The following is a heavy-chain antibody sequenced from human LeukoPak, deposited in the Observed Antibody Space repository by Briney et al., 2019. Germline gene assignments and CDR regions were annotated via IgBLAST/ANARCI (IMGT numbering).Heavy chain of an antibody. V-gene: IGHV4-31*03. CDR2: IYYSGST. D-gene: IGHD4-23*01. Sequence: SETLSLTCTVSGGSISSGGYYWSWIRQHPGKGLEWIGYIYYSGSTYYNPSLKSRVTISVDTSKNQFSLKLSSVTAADTAVYYCARDDYGGNSGLDYWGQGTLVTVSS. J-gene: IGHJ4*02. CDR1: GGSISSGGYY. CDR3: ARDDYGGNSGLDY.